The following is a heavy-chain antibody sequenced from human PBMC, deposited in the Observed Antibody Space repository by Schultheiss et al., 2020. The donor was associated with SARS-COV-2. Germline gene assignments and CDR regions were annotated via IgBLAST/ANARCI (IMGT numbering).Heavy chain of an antibody. Sequence: GGSLRLSCKGSGYSFTSYWIGWVRQMPGKGLEWMGIIYPGDSDTRYSPSFQGQVTISADKSISTAYLQWSSLKASDTAMYYCARHSRGVARYHYYYYYGMDVWGQGTTVTVSS. CDR1: GYSFTSYW. V-gene: IGHV5-51*01. CDR2: IYPGDSDT. D-gene: IGHD2-15*01. CDR3: ARHSRGVARYHYYYYYGMDV. J-gene: IGHJ6*02.